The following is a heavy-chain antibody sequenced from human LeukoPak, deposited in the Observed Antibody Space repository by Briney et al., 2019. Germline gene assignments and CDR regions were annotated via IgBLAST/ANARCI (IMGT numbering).Heavy chain of an antibody. Sequence: GGSLRLSCAASGFTFSSHWMHWVRQAPGKGLVWVSRINTDGSSTNYADSVKGRFTISRDNAKSTLFLQMNSLRAEDTAVYYCARWRGGLYFDFWGQGSLVTVSP. J-gene: IGHJ4*02. CDR2: INTDGSST. CDR1: GFTFSSHW. V-gene: IGHV3-74*01. D-gene: IGHD4-23*01. CDR3: ARWRGGLYFDF.